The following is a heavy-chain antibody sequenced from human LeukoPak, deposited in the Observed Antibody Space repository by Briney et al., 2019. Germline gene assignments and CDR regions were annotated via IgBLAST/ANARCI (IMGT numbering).Heavy chain of an antibody. J-gene: IGHJ4*02. CDR3: AKDRGSVAGRDYFDY. CDR2: ISGSGGST. V-gene: IGHV3-23*01. CDR1: GFTFSSYA. D-gene: IGHD6-19*01. Sequence: PGGSLRLSCAASGFTFSSYAMSWVRQAPGKGLEWVSAISGSGGSTYYADPVKGRFTISRDNSKNTLYLQMNSLRAEDTAVYYCAKDRGSVAGRDYFDYWGQGTLVTVSS.